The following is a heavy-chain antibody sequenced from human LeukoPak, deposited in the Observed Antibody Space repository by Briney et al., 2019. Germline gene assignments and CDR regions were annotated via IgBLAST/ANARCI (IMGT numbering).Heavy chain of an antibody. Sequence: PGGYLRLSCAASGFTVSSDGMSWVRLGPANGPWWVSVISGSGGSTYYAASVKGRFTISRDSSKNTLYLQMNSLRADDTAVYYCVKDHGWLLYSWGQGTLVTVSS. CDR1: GFTVSSDG. CDR3: VKDHGWLLYS. J-gene: IGHJ4*02. V-gene: IGHV3-23*01. D-gene: IGHD3-9*01. CDR2: ISGSGGST.